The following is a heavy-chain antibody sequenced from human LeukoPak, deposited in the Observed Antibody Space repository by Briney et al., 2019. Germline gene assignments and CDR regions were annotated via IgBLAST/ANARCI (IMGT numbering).Heavy chain of an antibody. CDR3: ARDTGYCSSTSCPGFDY. CDR1: GGSISSGSYY. J-gene: IGHJ4*02. CDR2: IYTSGST. V-gene: IGHV4-61*02. Sequence: SQTLSLTCTVSGGSISSGSYYWSWIRQPAGKGLEWIGRIYTSGSTNYNPSLKSRVTISVDTSKNQFSLKLSSVSAADTAVYYCARDTGYCSSTSCPGFDYWGQGTLVTVSS. D-gene: IGHD2-2*01.